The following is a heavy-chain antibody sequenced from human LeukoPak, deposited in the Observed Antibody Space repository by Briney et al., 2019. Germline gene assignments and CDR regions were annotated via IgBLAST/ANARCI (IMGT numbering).Heavy chain of an antibody. CDR3: AKGGGYEAQYYYYYLDV. CDR2: IRYDGSNK. D-gene: IGHD5-12*01. V-gene: IGHV3-30*02. CDR1: GFTFISYG. J-gene: IGHJ6*03. Sequence: GGSLRLSCAASGFTFISYGMQWVRQAPGKGLEWVAFIRYDGSNKYYADSVKGRFTISRDNSKNTLYLQMKSLRAEDTAVYYCAKGGGYEAQYYYYYLDVRGKGTTVTISS.